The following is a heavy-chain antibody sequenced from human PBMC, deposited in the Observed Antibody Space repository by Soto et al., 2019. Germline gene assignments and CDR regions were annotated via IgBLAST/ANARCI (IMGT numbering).Heavy chain of an antibody. V-gene: IGHV3-53*01. CDR3: HGYGY. Sequence: EVQVVESGGGLIQPGGSLRLSCEVSGVSVTANYMSWFRQAPGKGLEWVSVIYSGGSTYYIDSVKGRFSISRDISKNTLDLQMNSLSAEDTAVYYCHGYGYWGQGTLVSVSS. CDR1: GVSVTANY. CDR2: IYSGGST. D-gene: IGHD5-12*01. J-gene: IGHJ4*02.